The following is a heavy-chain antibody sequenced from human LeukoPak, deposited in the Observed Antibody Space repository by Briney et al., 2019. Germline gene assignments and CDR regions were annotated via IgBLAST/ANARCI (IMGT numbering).Heavy chain of an antibody. CDR1: GYTFTSYG. J-gene: IGHJ6*03. CDR3: ARDPYRGIVLMARYYYYYMDV. V-gene: IGHV1-18*01. Sequence: ASVKVSCKASGYTFTSYGISWVRQAPGQGLEWMGWISAFNGNTNYAQKLQGRVTITTDTSTSTAYMELRSLRSDDTAVYYCARDPYRGIVLMARYYYYYMDVWGKGTTVTVSS. D-gene: IGHD2-8*01. CDR2: ISAFNGNT.